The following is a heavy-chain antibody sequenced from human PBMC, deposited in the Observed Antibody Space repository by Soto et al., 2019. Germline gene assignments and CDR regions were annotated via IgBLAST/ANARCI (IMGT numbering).Heavy chain of an antibody. Sequence: EVQLAESGGGLVQPGGSLRLSCAASGFTFSSYWMHWVRQAPGKGLVWVSRINSDGSSTSYADSVKGRFTISRDNAKNTLYLQMNSLRAEDTAVYYCAVAVAGPTAIGYWGQGTLVTVSS. CDR1: GFTFSSYW. J-gene: IGHJ4*02. D-gene: IGHD6-19*01. CDR2: INSDGSST. CDR3: AVAVAGPTAIGY. V-gene: IGHV3-74*01.